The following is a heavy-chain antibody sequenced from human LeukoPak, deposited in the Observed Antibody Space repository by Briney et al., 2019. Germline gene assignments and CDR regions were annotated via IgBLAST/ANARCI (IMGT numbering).Heavy chain of an antibody. J-gene: IGHJ4*02. CDR3: AREGYDSSGYWEPY. CDR2: IYTSGST. CDR1: GGSISSYY. Sequence: SETLSLTCTVSGGSISSYYWSWIRQPAGKGLEWIGRIYTSGSTNYNPSLKSRVTMSVDTSKNQFSLKLSSVTAAGTAVYYCAREGYDSSGYWEPYWGQGTLVTVSS. D-gene: IGHD3-22*01. V-gene: IGHV4-4*07.